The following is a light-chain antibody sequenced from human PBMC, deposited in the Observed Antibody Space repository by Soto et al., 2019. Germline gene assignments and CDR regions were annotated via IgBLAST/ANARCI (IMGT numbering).Light chain of an antibody. CDR1: QSISSSY. CDR2: GAS. Sequence: GTLSLSPGERATLSCRASQSISSSYLAWYQQKPGQAPRLLIYGASSRATGIPDRFSGSGSGTDFTLTISRLEPEDFAVYYCQLSRTFGQGTKVDIK. J-gene: IGKJ1*01. CDR3: QLSRT. V-gene: IGKV3-20*01.